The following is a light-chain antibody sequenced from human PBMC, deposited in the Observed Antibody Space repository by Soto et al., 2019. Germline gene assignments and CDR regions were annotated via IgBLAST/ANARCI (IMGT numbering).Light chain of an antibody. CDR2: DAS. Sequence: ETVLTQSPATLSLSPGERATLSCRASQDIARYLIWYQQKPGQAPRLLINDASSRATGIPSRFSGSGSGTDFTLTISSLEPEDFAVDYCQQRGNWPLTFGGGTKVEI. CDR1: QDIARY. J-gene: IGKJ4*01. V-gene: IGKV3-11*01. CDR3: QQRGNWPLT.